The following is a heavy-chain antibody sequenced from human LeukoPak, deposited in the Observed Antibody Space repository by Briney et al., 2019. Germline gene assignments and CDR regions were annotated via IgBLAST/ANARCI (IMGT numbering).Heavy chain of an antibody. CDR3: ARLANAAAGADY. CDR2: IKKDGSEK. Sequence: PGGSLRLSCAASGFTFSSYWVTWVRQAPGKGLEWVANIKKDGSEKYYVDSVKGRFTISRDNAKNSLYLQMSSLRADDTAVYYCARLANAAAGADYWGQGTLVTVST. V-gene: IGHV3-7*02. D-gene: IGHD6-13*01. J-gene: IGHJ4*02. CDR1: GFTFSSYW.